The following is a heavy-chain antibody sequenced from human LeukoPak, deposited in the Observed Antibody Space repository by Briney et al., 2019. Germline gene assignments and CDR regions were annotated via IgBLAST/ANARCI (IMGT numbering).Heavy chain of an antibody. D-gene: IGHD6-19*01. V-gene: IGHV3-23*01. CDR3: AKSLPLAGRRPFFFDY. J-gene: IGHJ4*02. CDR2: ISPSGVTT. Sequence: GGSLRLSCAASEFTFSNYAMTWVRQAPGKGLEWVSGISPSGVTTYYADSVQGRFTISRDNSKNTLYLQMNSLSPEDTAIYYSAKSLPLAGRRPFFFDYWGQGTLVTVSS. CDR1: EFTFSNYA.